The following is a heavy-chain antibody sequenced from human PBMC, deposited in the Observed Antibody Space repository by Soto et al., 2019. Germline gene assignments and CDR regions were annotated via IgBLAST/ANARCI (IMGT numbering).Heavy chain of an antibody. Sequence: PGGSLRLSCAASGFTFSSYAMSWVRQAPGKGLEWVSAISGSGGSTYYADSVKGRFTISRDNSKNTLYLQMNSLRAEDTAVYYCAKDQGYSSGWYWRYFDYWGQGTLVTVSS. CDR2: ISGSGGST. CDR3: AKDQGYSSGWYWRYFDY. V-gene: IGHV3-23*01. J-gene: IGHJ4*02. CDR1: GFTFSSYA. D-gene: IGHD6-19*01.